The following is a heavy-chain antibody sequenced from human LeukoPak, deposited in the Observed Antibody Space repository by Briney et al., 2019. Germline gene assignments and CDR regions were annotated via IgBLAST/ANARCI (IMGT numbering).Heavy chain of an antibody. CDR1: GGTFSSYA. V-gene: IGHV1-69*04. J-gene: IGHJ4*02. D-gene: IGHD1-14*01. CDR2: IIPILGIA. Sequence: SVKVSCKASGGTFSSYAISWVRQAPGQGLEWMGRIIPILGIANYAQKFQGRVTTTADKSTSTAYMELSSLRSEDTAVYYCADESYETGDYWGQGTLVTVSS. CDR3: ADESYETGDY.